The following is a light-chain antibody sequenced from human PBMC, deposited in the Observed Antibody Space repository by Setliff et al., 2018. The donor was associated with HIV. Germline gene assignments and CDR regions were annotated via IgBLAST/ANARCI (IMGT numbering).Light chain of an antibody. CDR3: SSYTSINTPWV. CDR1: SSDVGGYNY. J-gene: IGLJ3*02. V-gene: IGLV2-14*01. Sequence: QSALTQPASVSGSPGQSITISCTGTSSDVGGYNYVSWYQQHPGKAPKLMIYEVSNRPSGVSNRFSGSKSGNTASLTISGLQAEDEADYYCSSYTSINTPWVFGGGTKVTVL. CDR2: EVS.